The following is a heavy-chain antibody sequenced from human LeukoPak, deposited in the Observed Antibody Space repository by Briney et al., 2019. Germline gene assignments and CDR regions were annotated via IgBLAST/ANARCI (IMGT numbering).Heavy chain of an antibody. J-gene: IGHJ4*02. CDR3: ARVLSTYYYDSSLAYFDY. D-gene: IGHD3-22*01. Sequence: ASVKVSCKASGYTFTGYYMRWVRQAPGQGLEWMGWINPNSGGTNYAQKFQGRVTMTRDTSISTAYMELSRLRSDDTAVYYCARVLSTYYYDSSLAYFDYWGQGTLVTVSS. CDR2: INPNSGGT. V-gene: IGHV1-2*02. CDR1: GYTFTGYY.